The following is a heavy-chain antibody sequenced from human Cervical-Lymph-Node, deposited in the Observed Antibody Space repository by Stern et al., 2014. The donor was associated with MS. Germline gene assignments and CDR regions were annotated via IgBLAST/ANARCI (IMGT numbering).Heavy chain of an antibody. V-gene: IGHV2-26*01. D-gene: IGHD3-10*01. Sequence: QVTLKESGPVLVKPTETLTLTCTVSGFSLSNARMGVSWIRQPPGKALEWLANIVSNDEKSYSTSLKSRLTISKDTSKSQVVLTMTNMDPVDTATYYCARIHHGARGSWYFDLWGRGTLVTVSS. CDR1: GFSLSNARMG. CDR3: ARIHHGARGSWYFDL. CDR2: IVSNDEK. J-gene: IGHJ2*01.